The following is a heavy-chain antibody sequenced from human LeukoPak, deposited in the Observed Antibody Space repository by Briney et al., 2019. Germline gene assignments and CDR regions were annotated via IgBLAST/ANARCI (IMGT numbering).Heavy chain of an antibody. CDR3: ARTLRSRDDSSGYLVY. CDR2: ISADNGNT. D-gene: IGHD3-22*01. V-gene: IGHV1-18*01. Sequence: ASVKVSCKASGYTFTRYGISWVRQAPGQGLEWMGWISADNGNTNYAQKFQGRVTMTTDTSTSTAYMELRSLRSDDTAVYYCARTLRSRDDSSGYLVYWGQGTLVTVSS. CDR1: GYTFTRYG. J-gene: IGHJ4*02.